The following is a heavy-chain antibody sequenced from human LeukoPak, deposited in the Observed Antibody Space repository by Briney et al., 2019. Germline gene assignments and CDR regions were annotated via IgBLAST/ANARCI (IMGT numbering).Heavy chain of an antibody. J-gene: IGHJ4*02. CDR3: ARVQNMGTYDY. CDR1: GGTFSSYA. Sequence: ASVKVSCKASGGTFSSYAISWVRQAPGQGLEWMGRIIPILGIANYAQKFQGRVTITADKSTSTAYMELSSLRSEDTAVYYCARVQNMGTYDYWGQGTLVTVSS. V-gene: IGHV1-69*04. CDR2: IIPILGIA.